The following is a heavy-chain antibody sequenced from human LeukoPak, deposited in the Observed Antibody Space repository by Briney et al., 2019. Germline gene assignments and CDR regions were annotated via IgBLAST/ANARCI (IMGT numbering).Heavy chain of an antibody. V-gene: IGHV1-69*02. D-gene: IGHD6-13*01. Sequence: SLKVSCKASGGTFSSYTISWVRQAPGQGLEWMGRIIPILGIANYAQKFQGRVTITADKSTSTAYMELSSLRSEDTAVYYCASSPGSSSWRSTIDYWGQGTLVTVSS. CDR3: ASSPGSSSWRSTIDY. J-gene: IGHJ4*02. CDR1: GGTFSSYT. CDR2: IIPILGIA.